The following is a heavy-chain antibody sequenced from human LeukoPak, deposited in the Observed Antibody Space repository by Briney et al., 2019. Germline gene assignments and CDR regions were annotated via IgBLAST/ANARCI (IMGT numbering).Heavy chain of an antibody. CDR2: INTNTGNP. J-gene: IGHJ4*02. V-gene: IGHV7-4-1*02. Sequence: GASVKVSCKASGYTFTSYAMNWVRQAPGQGLEWMGWINTNTGNPTYAQGFTGRFVFSLDTSVSTAYLQISSLKAEDTAVYYCARAAGDTAMVTGGDSSGYYSHFDYWGQGTLVTVSS. CDR3: ARAAGDTAMVTGGDSSGYYSHFDY. CDR1: GYTFTSYA. D-gene: IGHD3-22*01.